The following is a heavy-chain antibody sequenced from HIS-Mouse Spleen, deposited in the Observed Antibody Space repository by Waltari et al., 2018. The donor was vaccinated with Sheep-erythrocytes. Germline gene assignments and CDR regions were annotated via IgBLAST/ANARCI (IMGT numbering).Heavy chain of an antibody. V-gene: IGHV3-23*01. CDR2: IGGSVGST. Sequence: EVQLLESGGGLVQPGGSLRRSCAASGFTFSSYAMSWVRQAPGKGLEWVSGIGGSVGSTYYADSVKGRFTISRDNSKNTLYLQRNSLRAEDTAVYYCAKRRTGDGGLDYWGQGTLVTVSS. CDR3: AKRRTGDGGLDY. J-gene: IGHJ4*02. D-gene: IGHD7-27*01. CDR1: GFTFSSYA.